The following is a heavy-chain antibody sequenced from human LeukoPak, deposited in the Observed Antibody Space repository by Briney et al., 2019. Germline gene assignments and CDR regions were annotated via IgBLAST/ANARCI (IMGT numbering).Heavy chain of an antibody. Sequence: GGSLRLSCAASGFTFSSYSMNWVRQAPGKGLEWVSSISSSSSYIYYADSVKGRFTISRDNAKNSLFLQMNSLRAEDTAVYYCARDSEYSSSSSEYYQHWGQGTLVTVSS. CDR1: GFTFSSYS. CDR3: ARDSEYSSSSSEYYQH. D-gene: IGHD6-6*01. CDR2: ISSSSSYI. J-gene: IGHJ1*01. V-gene: IGHV3-21*01.